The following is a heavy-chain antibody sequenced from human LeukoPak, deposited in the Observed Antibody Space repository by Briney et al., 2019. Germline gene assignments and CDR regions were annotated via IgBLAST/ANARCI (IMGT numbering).Heavy chain of an antibody. V-gene: IGHV1-3*04. CDR3: ARVPLDDASGHYYPH. CDR1: GYTFTNYG. Sequence: ASVTVSCTTSGYTFTNYGMHWVRPAPRQSPEWMGWINTGKGNSKSSQKFQDRVTLTRDTSASTAYMELNSLSSEDTAVYYCARVPLDDASGHYYPHWGQGTLVTVSS. J-gene: IGHJ1*01. D-gene: IGHD3-22*01. CDR2: INTGKGNS.